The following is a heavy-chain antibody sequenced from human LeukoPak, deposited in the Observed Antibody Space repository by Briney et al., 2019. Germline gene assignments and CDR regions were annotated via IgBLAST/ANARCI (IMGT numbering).Heavy chain of an antibody. CDR3: ARGLNMIAEPGYFQH. CDR2: ISSSGSTI. J-gene: IGHJ1*01. CDR1: GFTFSDYY. Sequence: GGSLRLSCAASGFTFSDYYMSWIRQAPGKGLEWVSYISSSGSTIYYADSVKGRFTISRDNAKNSLYLQMNSLRAGDTAVYYCARGLNMIAEPGYFQHWGQGTLVTVSS. D-gene: IGHD3-22*01. V-gene: IGHV3-11*01.